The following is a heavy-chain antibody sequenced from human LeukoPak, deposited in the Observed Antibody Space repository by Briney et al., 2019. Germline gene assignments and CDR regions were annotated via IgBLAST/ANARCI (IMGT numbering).Heavy chain of an antibody. CDR2: IKQDGSEK. CDR3: AADRTYYDILTGYYSPSWYFDL. J-gene: IGHJ2*01. Sequence: GGSLRLSCAASGFTFSSYWMSWVRQAPGKGLEWVANIKQDGSEKYYVDSVKGRFTISRDNAKNSLYLQMNSLRAEDTAVYYCAADRTYYDILTGYYSPSWYFDLWGRGTLVTVSS. V-gene: IGHV3-7*01. CDR1: GFTFSSYW. D-gene: IGHD3-9*01.